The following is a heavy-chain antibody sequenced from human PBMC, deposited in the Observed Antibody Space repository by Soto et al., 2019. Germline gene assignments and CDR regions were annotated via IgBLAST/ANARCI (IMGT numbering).Heavy chain of an antibody. J-gene: IGHJ6*02. CDR1: GYTLTELS. D-gene: IGHD2-2*01. CDR3: ATLSLCSSTSFLYYYYYGMYV. Sequence: ASVKVSCKVSGYTLTELSMHWVRQAPGKGLEWMGGFDPEDGETIYAQKFQGRVTMTEDTSTDTAYMELSSLRSEDTAVYYCATLSLCSSTSFLYYYYYGMYVWGQGTTVTVSS. V-gene: IGHV1-24*01. CDR2: FDPEDGET.